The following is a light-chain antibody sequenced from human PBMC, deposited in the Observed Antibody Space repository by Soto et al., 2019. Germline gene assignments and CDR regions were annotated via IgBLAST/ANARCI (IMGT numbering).Light chain of an antibody. V-gene: IGKV1-5*03. Sequence: DIQMTQSPSTLSASIGDRVTITCRASQNINSWLAWYQQKPGKAPKLLIYKASSLESGVPSRFSGSGSGTEFTTTSSSQQTDDVAHYCCQYRGSFGQGNKVEI. CDR3: QYRGS. CDR1: QNINSW. J-gene: IGKJ1*01. CDR2: KAS.